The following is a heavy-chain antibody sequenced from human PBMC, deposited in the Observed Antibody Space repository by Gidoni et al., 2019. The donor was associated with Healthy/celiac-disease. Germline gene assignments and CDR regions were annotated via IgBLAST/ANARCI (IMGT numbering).Heavy chain of an antibody. J-gene: IGHJ3*02. Sequence: QVQLVQSGAEVKKPGSSVKVSCKASGGTFSSYAISWVRQAPGQGLEWMGGIIPIFGTANYAQKFQGRVTMTADESTSTAYMELSSLRSEDTAVYYCARDRWGSRYYYDSSGIWGQGTMVTVSS. CDR1: GGTFSSYA. D-gene: IGHD3-22*01. CDR3: ARDRWGSRYYYDSSGI. CDR2: IIPIFGTA. V-gene: IGHV1-69*01.